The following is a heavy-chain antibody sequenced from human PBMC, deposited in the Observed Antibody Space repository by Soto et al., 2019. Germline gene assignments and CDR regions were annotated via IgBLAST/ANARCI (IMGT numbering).Heavy chain of an antibody. CDR2: ISAYNGDT. CDR3: AREGSGTYYYRGMDV. Sequence: ASVKVSCKASGYTFTTYGISWVRQAPGQGLEWMGWISAYNGDTKYAQNVQDRVSMTTDTPTSTAYMELRSLRSDDTAVYYCAREGSGTYYYRGMDVWGQGTTVTVSS. D-gene: IGHD3-22*01. V-gene: IGHV1-18*01. CDR1: GYTFTTYG. J-gene: IGHJ6*02.